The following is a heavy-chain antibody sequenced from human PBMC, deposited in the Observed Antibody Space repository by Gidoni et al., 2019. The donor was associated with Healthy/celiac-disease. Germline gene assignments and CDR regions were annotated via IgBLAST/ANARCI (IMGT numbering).Heavy chain of an antibody. Sequence: QLQLQESGPGLVKPSETLSLTCTVSGGSISSSSYYWGWIRQPPGKGLEWIGSIYFSGSTYYNPSLKSRVTISEDTSKNQFSLKLSSVTAADTAVYYCARHTNYGDYAVPFDYWGQGTLVTVSS. CDR1: GGSISSSSYY. CDR3: ARHTNYGDYAVPFDY. V-gene: IGHV4-39*01. CDR2: IYFSGST. D-gene: IGHD4-17*01. J-gene: IGHJ4*02.